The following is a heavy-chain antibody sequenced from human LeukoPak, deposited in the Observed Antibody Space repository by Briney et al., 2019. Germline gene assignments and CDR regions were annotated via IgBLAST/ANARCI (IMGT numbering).Heavy chain of an antibody. J-gene: IGHJ6*03. CDR3: ARDSHYDFPRSAKPTAHYYYMDV. CDR1: GFTFSRHA. V-gene: IGHV3-30*04. Sequence: GRSLRLSCAASGFTFSRHATHWVRQAPGKGLEWVAFISYDGRSTFYADSVKGRFTISRDNSKNTLYLQMNSLRVEDTAAYYCARDSHYDFPRSAKPTAHYYYMDVWGKGTTVTVSS. CDR2: ISYDGRST. D-gene: IGHD3-3*01.